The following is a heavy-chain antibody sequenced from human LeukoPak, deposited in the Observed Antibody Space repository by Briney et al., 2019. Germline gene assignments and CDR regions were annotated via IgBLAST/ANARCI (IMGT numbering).Heavy chain of an antibody. CDR2: IKSKTDGGTT. D-gene: IGHD3-3*01. V-gene: IGHV3-15*01. Sequence: GGSLRLSCAASGFTFSSSWMSWVRQAPGKGLEWVGRIKSKTDGGTTDYAAPVKGRFTISRDDSKNTLYLQMNSLKTEDTAVYYCTTETEYYDFWSGSPVTYFDYWGQGTLVTVSS. CDR3: TTETEYYDFWSGSPVTYFDY. CDR1: GFTFSSSW. J-gene: IGHJ4*02.